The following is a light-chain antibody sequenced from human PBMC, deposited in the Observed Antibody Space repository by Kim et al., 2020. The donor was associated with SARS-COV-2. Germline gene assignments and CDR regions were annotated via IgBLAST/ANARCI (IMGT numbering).Light chain of an antibody. Sequence: GTKVTISCTRISGVIASNYVQWYQQRPGSAPTTVIYENNQRPSGVPDRFSGSIDSSSNSASLTISGLKTEDEADYYCQSYDSSNWVFGGGTQLTVL. CDR3: QSYDSSNWV. J-gene: IGLJ3*02. CDR1: SGVIASNY. CDR2: ENN. V-gene: IGLV6-57*03.